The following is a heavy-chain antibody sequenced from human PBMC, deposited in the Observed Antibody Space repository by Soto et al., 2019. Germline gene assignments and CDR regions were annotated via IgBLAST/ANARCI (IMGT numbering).Heavy chain of an antibody. Sequence: GESLKISCTASGYAFISYWIAWVRQVPGKGLEWMGIIYPGDSDTKYSPSFQGQVTISVDKSITPAYLQCSSLKASDTAMYYCARGYCTTTIGGPWFDASGQGPMVTVSS. CDR2: IYPGDSDT. V-gene: IGHV5-51*01. CDR1: GYAFISYW. CDR3: ARGYCTTTIGGPWFDA. J-gene: IGHJ5*02. D-gene: IGHD2-2*01.